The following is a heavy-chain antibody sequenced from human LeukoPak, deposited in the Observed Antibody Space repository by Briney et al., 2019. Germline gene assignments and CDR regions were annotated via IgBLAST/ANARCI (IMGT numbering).Heavy chain of an antibody. Sequence: GGSLRLSCAASGFTFSSYEMNWVRQAPGKGLEWVSYISSSGSTIYYANSVKGRFTISRDNAKNSLYLQMNSLRAEDTAVYYCARGPHCSGGSCYSGNFGYWGQGTLVTVSS. CDR3: ARGPHCSGGSCYSGNFGY. CDR1: GFTFSSYE. CDR2: ISSSGSTI. D-gene: IGHD2-15*01. J-gene: IGHJ4*02. V-gene: IGHV3-48*03.